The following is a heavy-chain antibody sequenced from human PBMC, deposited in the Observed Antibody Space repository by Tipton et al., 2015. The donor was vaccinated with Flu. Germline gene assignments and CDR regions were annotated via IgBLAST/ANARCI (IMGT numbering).Heavy chain of an antibody. Sequence: TLSLTCTVSGYSISSGYYWGWIRQPPGKGLEWIGSIYHSGSTYYNPSLKSRVTISVDTSKNQFSLKLSSVTAADTAVYYCARDMAVAGNYESYWGQGTLVTVSS. J-gene: IGHJ4*02. V-gene: IGHV4-38-2*02. CDR3: ARDMAVAGNYESY. CDR1: GYSISSGYY. CDR2: IYHSGST. D-gene: IGHD6-19*01.